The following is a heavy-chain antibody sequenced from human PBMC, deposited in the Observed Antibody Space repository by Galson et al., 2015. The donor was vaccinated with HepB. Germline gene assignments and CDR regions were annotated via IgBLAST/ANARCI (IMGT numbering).Heavy chain of an antibody. V-gene: IGHV3-30-3*01. Sequence: SLRLSCAASGFTVSTNYMTWVRQAPGKGLEWVAVISYDGSNKYYADSVKGRFTISRDNSKNTLYLQMNSLRAEDTAVYYCATQSYGDYVSAFDYWGQGTLVTVSS. CDR3: ATQSYGDYVSAFDY. J-gene: IGHJ4*02. D-gene: IGHD4-17*01. CDR1: GFTVSTNY. CDR2: ISYDGSNK.